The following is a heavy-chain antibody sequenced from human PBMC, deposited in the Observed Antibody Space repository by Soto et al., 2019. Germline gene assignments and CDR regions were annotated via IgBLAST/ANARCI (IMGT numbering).Heavy chain of an antibody. V-gene: IGHV4-30-4*01. CDR1: GGSFRSGDYY. J-gene: IGHJ5*02. CDR3: AREYQGSSGYFIDL. CDR2: IYSTGSA. D-gene: IGHD3-22*01. Sequence: QVQLQESGPGLVKPSQTLSLTCTVSGGSFRSGDYYWSWIRQPPGKGLEWIGYIYSTGSAYYNSSLKSRAVISIDTSSNQFFLNLSSVTAADTAIYYCAREYQGSSGYFIDLWGPGILVTVS.